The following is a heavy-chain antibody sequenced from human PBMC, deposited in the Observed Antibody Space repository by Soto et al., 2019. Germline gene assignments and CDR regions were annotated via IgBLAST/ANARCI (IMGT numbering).Heavy chain of an antibody. CDR3: AKSPSPYIAAAGTANYYYYYYMDV. V-gene: IGHV3-23*01. CDR1: GFTFSSYA. J-gene: IGHJ6*03. D-gene: IGHD6-13*01. Sequence: GGSLRLSCAASGFTFSSYAMSWVRQAPGKGLEWVSAISGSGGSTYYADSVKGRFTISRDNSKNTLYRQMNSLRAEDTAVYYCAKSPSPYIAAAGTANYYYYYYMDVWGKGTTVTVSS. CDR2: ISGSGGST.